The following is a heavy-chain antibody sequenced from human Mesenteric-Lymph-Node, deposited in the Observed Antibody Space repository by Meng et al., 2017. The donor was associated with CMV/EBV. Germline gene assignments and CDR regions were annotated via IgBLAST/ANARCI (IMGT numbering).Heavy chain of an antibody. J-gene: IGHJ6*02. CDR3: ATDVVGGTTGYYYGLDV. D-gene: IGHD1-26*01. CDR1: GFTFSSYW. Sequence: GESLKISCAASGFTFSSYWMHWVRQAPGKGLVWVSRINSDGSSTSYADSVKGRFTISRDNAKNTLYLQMNSLRGEDTALYYCATDVVGGTTGYYYGLDVWGQGTTVTVSS. CDR2: INSDGSST. V-gene: IGHV3-74*01.